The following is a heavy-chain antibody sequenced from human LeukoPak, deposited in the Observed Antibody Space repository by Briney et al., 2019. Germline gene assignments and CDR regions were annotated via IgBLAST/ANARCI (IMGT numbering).Heavy chain of an antibody. D-gene: IGHD3-10*01. J-gene: IGHJ4*02. V-gene: IGHV3-21*01. CDR1: GFTFSSYS. CDR2: ISSSSSYI. Sequence: PGGSLRLSCAASGFTFSSYSMNWVRQAPGKGLEWVPSISSSSSYIYYADSVKGRFTISRDNAKNSLYLQMNSLRAEDTAVYYCARDRGHYGSGSYYPFDYWGQGTLVTVSS. CDR3: ARDRGHYGSGSYYPFDY.